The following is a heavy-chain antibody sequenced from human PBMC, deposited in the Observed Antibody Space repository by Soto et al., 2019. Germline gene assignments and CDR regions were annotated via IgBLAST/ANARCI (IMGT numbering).Heavy chain of an antibody. CDR2: IYDSGST. J-gene: IGHJ5*02. D-gene: IGHD3-10*01. Sequence: SETLSLTCTVSGGTISSSSYYWGWIRQPPGKGLEWIGSIYDSGSTYYNPSLKSRVTISVDTSKNQFSLKLSSVTAADTAVYYCARQGPLGVAYNWLDPWVQGTLVTVSS. CDR1: GGTISSSSYY. CDR3: ARQGPLGVAYNWLDP. V-gene: IGHV4-39*01.